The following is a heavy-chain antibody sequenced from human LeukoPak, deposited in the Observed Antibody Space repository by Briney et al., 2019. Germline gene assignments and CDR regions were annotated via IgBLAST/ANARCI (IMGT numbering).Heavy chain of an antibody. Sequence: GSLRLSCVASGFAFSSYWMSWVRQAPGKGLELVANISPDGSAEDYVDSVGGRFAISRDNAKRSLYLQMNSLSPEDTAVYYCANQAYSQFDYWGQGTLVSVSS. D-gene: IGHD4-11*01. CDR1: GFAFSSYW. J-gene: IGHJ4*02. CDR2: ISPDGSAE. CDR3: ANQAYSQFDY. V-gene: IGHV3-7*01.